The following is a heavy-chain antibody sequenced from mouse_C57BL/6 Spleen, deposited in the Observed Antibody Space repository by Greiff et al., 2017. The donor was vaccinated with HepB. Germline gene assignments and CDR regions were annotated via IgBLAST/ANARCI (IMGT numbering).Heavy chain of an antibody. V-gene: IGHV3-6*01. D-gene: IGHD1-1*01. CDR1: GYSITSGYY. CDR2: ISYDGSN. Sequence: VQLKESGPGLVKPSQSLSLTCSVTGYSITSGYYWNWIRQFPGNKLEWMGYISYDGSNNYNPSLKNRISITRDTSKNQFFLKLNSVTTEDTATYYCARTYYGSRGVYFDYWGQGTTLTVSS. J-gene: IGHJ2*01. CDR3: ARTYYGSRGVYFDY.